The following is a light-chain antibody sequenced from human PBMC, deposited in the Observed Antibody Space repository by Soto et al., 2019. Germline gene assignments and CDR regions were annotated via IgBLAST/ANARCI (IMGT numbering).Light chain of an antibody. CDR2: KAS. V-gene: IGKV1-5*03. CDR3: QQYNSYSWT. Sequence: DIQMTPSPSTLAASVGDTVTITCRAIPSFRNWLAWYQQKPGKAPKFLIYKASTLESGVPSRFSGSGSGTEFTLTISSLQPDDFATYYCQQYNSYSWTFGQGTKVEIK. CDR1: PSFRNW. J-gene: IGKJ1*01.